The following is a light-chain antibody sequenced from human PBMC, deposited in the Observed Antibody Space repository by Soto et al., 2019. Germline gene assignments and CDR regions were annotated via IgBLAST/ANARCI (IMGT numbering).Light chain of an antibody. CDR2: GAS. Sequence: EIVLTQSPGTLPLSPGERATLSCRASQSVSSSYLAWYQQKPGQAPRLLIYGASSRATGIPDRFTGSASGTDFTLTISRLEPEDFAVYYCQQYGTSRCAFGQGTKLEIK. V-gene: IGKV3-20*01. J-gene: IGKJ2*02. CDR3: QQYGTSRCA. CDR1: QSVSSSY.